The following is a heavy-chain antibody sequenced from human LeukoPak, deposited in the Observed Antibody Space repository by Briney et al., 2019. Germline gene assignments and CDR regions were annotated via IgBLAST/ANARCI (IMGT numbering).Heavy chain of an antibody. Sequence: GGSLRLSCAASGFTFSTYAMNWVRQAPGKGLEWVSGISGSGGSTYYADSVKGRFTISRDNSKNTVYLQMNSLRGDDTAVYYCAKHSYDSSGYYSIDYWGQGTLVTVFS. V-gene: IGHV3-23*01. CDR2: ISGSGGST. D-gene: IGHD3-22*01. CDR1: GFTFSTYA. CDR3: AKHSYDSSGYYSIDY. J-gene: IGHJ4*02.